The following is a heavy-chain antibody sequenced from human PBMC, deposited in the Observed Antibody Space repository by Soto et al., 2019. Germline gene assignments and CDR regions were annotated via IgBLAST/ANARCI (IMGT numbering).Heavy chain of an antibody. CDR3: TRRYNWNDNYFDP. CDR1: GASISVHSYY. V-gene: IGHV4-39*01. D-gene: IGHD1-20*01. CDR2: SYYSGTN. J-gene: IGHJ5*02. Sequence: PSETLSLTCTVSGASISVHSYYWTWIRHPAGEGLEWIGSSYYSGTNYFTPSLKRRATISVDTSNNQFSLRLTSVSAADTAIYYCTRRYNWNDNYFDPWGPGALVTVSS.